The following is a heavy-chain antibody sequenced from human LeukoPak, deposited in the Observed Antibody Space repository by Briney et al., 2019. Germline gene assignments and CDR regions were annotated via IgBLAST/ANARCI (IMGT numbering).Heavy chain of an antibody. CDR1: GFTFSSYW. V-gene: IGHV3-74*01. Sequence: GGSLRLSCAPSGFTFSSYWMHWVRQAPGKGVVWVSRINSDGSSTRYADSVKGRFTISRDNAKNTLYLQMNSLRAEDTAVYYCARVASVPYFYYGMDVWGQGTTVTVSS. CDR3: ARVASVPYFYYGMDV. J-gene: IGHJ6*02. CDR2: INSDGSST.